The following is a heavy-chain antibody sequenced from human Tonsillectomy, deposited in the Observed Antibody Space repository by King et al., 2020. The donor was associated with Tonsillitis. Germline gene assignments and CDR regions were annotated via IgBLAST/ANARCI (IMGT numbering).Heavy chain of an antibody. CDR3: ARDLFYYDSSGYYYGSAFDI. Sequence: QLQESGPGLVKPSETLSLTCTVSGYSISSNYYWGWIRQPPGKGLEWIGIFYHSGTTYYNPSLKSRVTISVDTSKNQFSLKLSSVTAADTAVYYCARDLFYYDSSGYYYGSAFDIWGQGTMVTVSS. V-gene: IGHV4-38-2*02. J-gene: IGHJ3*02. CDR2: FYHSGTT. CDR1: GYSISSNYY. D-gene: IGHD3-22*01.